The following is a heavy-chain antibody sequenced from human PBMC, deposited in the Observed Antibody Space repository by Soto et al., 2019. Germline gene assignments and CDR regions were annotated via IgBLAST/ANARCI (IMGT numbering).Heavy chain of an antibody. V-gene: IGHV1-18*04. D-gene: IGHD1-1*01. J-gene: IGHJ4*02. CDR3: ARGRYGDY. CDR1: GYTFTNYG. CDR2: VSAYNRNS. Sequence: QVQLVQSGGEVKKPGASVRLSCKTSGYTFTNYGLTWVRQAPGQGLEWIGWVSAYNRNSNYAQKFEDRVTMTTDTSTKTAYLELRSLRSDDTAVYYCARGRYGDYWGQGALVTVSS.